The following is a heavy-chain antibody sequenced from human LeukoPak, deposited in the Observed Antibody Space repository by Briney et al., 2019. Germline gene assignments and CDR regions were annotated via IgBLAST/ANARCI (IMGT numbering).Heavy chain of an antibody. Sequence: GGSLRLSCAASGFTFSSYSMTWVRQAPGKGLEWVANIKQDGSKKSYVDSVKGRFTISRDNAKNSLYLQMNSLRAEDTAIYYCTRVGYIDEGIDYWGQGPLVTVSS. V-gene: IGHV3-7*04. CDR1: GFTFSSYS. D-gene: IGHD5-24*01. J-gene: IGHJ4*02. CDR3: TRVGYIDEGIDY. CDR2: IKQDGSKK.